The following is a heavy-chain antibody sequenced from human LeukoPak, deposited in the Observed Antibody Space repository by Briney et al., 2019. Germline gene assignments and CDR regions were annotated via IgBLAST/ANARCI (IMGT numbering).Heavy chain of an antibody. Sequence: PGGALRLSCAASGFTFSYYSMNWVRQAPGKGLEWVSSISGSSKFMYYADSVKGRFTISRDNAKNSLYLQMNSLRAEDTAVYYCARSGNYDFWSGYYNYYYYYYMDVWGKGTTVTVSS. V-gene: IGHV3-21*01. CDR3: ARSGNYDFWSGYYNYYYYYYMDV. CDR1: GFTFSYYS. CDR2: ISGSSKFM. D-gene: IGHD3-3*01. J-gene: IGHJ6*03.